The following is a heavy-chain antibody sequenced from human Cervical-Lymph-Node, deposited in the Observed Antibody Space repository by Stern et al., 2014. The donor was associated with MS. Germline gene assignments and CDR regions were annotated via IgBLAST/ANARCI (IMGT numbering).Heavy chain of an antibody. CDR1: GYTFTGYY. CDR2: INPNSGGT. Sequence: VQLEESGAEVKKPGASVKVSCKASGYTFTGYYMHWVRQAPGQGLEWMGRINPNSGGTNYAQKFQGRVTMTRDTSISTAYMELSRLRSDDTAVYYCARDGSSGYSLFDPWGQGTLVTVSS. J-gene: IGHJ5*02. CDR3: ARDGSSGYSLFDP. V-gene: IGHV1-2*06. D-gene: IGHD3-22*01.